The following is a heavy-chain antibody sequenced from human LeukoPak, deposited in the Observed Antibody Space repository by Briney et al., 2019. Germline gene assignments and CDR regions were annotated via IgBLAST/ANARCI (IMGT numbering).Heavy chain of an antibody. V-gene: IGHV4-34*01. Sequence: PSETLSLTCAVYGGSFSGYYWSWIRQPPGKGLEWIGEINHSGSTNYNPSLKSRVTTSVDASKNQFSLKLSSVTAADTAVYYCARGSMDVWGQGTTVTVSS. CDR1: GGSFSGYY. CDR2: INHSGST. J-gene: IGHJ6*02. CDR3: ARGSMDV.